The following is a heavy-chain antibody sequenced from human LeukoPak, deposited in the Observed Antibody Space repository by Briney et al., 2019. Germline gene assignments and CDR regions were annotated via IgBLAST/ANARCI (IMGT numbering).Heavy chain of an antibody. J-gene: IGHJ4*02. CDR3: AGASYSGSYLVDY. Sequence: ASVKVSCKASGYTFTGYYMHWVRQAPGQGLEWMGWINPNSGGTNYAQKFQSRVTMTRDTSISTAYMELSRLRSDDTAVYYCAGASYSGSYLVDYWGQGTLVTVSS. V-gene: IGHV1-2*02. CDR1: GYTFTGYY. D-gene: IGHD1-26*01. CDR2: INPNSGGT.